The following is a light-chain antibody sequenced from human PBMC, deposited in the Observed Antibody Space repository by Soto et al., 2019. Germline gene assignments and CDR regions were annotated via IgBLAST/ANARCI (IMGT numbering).Light chain of an antibody. CDR2: GAS. V-gene: IGKV3-20*01. CDR1: ESVSRN. J-gene: IGKJ1*01. CDR3: QQYGSSPWT. Sequence: IVIAQFSGTPSVSPGQSATLSCRASESVSRNLAWYQQKPGQAPRLLIFGASIRATDIPDRFSGSGSGTDFTLTISRLEPEDFAVYYCQQYGSSPWTFGQGTKVDIK.